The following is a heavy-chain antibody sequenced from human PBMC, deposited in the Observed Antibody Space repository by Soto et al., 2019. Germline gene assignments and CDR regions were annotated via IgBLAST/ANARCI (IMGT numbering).Heavy chain of an antibody. Sequence: LSLTCTVSGGSISSGGYYWSWIRQHPGKGLEWIGYISYSGSTYYNPSLKSRLTISVDTSKNQFSLKLSSVTAADTAVYHCARDMGVAADGRWGAFDRWGQETMVTVSS. CDR2: ISYSGST. CDR3: ARDMGVAADGRWGAFDR. J-gene: IGHJ3*01. V-gene: IGHV4-31*03. CDR1: GGSISSGGYY. D-gene: IGHD1-26*01.